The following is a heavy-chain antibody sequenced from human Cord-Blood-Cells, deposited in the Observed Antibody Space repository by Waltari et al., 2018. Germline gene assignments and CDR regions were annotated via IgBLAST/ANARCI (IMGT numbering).Heavy chain of an antibody. CDR2: IIPIFGTA. V-gene: IGHV1-69*01. CDR3: ARGDYSNYDSYYYYGMDV. CDR1: GGTFSSYA. Sequence: QVQLVQSGAEVKKPGSSVKVSCKASGGTFSSYAISWVRQAPGQGLEWMGGIIPIFGTANYAQKCQGRVTITADESTSKAYMELSSLRSEDMAVYYCARGDYSNYDSYYYYGMDVWGQGTTVTVSS. J-gene: IGHJ6*02. D-gene: IGHD4-4*01.